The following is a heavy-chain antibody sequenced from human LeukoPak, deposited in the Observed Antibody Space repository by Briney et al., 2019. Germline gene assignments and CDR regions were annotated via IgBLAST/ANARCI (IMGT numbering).Heavy chain of an antibody. CDR3: ARGGRLPAAGDFDY. CDR2: ISSNGGST. V-gene: IGHV3-64*01. Sequence: GGSLRLSXAASGFTFSSYAMHWVRQAPGKGREYVSAISSNGGSTYYANSVNGRFTISRDNSKNTLYLQMASLRAEDMAVYYWARGGRLPAAGDFDYWGQGTLVTVSS. CDR1: GFTFSSYA. D-gene: IGHD2-21*01. J-gene: IGHJ4*02.